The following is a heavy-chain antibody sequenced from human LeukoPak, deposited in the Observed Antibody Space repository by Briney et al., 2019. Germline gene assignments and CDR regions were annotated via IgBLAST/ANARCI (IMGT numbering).Heavy chain of an antibody. D-gene: IGHD1-7*01. V-gene: IGHV4-61*01. CDR2: FYYSGSGIFSSGGA. Sequence: KPSETLSLTCTVSGGSVRSGTYYWNWIRQPPGKQLEWIGSFYYSGSGIFSSGGANYNPSLKSRVTISLDTSKSQLSLTLTSMTAADTAVYYCARGELYLPSYYEGVDVWGKGTTITVSS. CDR3: ARGELYLPSYYEGVDV. CDR1: GGSVRSGTYY. J-gene: IGHJ6*04.